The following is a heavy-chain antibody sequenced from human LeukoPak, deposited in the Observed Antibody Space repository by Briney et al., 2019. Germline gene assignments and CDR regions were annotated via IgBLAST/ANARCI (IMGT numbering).Heavy chain of an antibody. CDR2: IIPIFGTA. J-gene: IGHJ3*02. CDR3: ARVNYYYDSSGYSDDAFDI. Sequence: SVKVSCKASGGTFSSYAISWVRQAPGQGLEWMGGIIPIFGTANYAQKFQGRVTITADKSTSTAYMELSSLRSEDTAVYYCARVNYYYDSSGYSDDAFDIWGQGTMVTVSS. D-gene: IGHD3-22*01. V-gene: IGHV1-69*06. CDR1: GGTFSSYA.